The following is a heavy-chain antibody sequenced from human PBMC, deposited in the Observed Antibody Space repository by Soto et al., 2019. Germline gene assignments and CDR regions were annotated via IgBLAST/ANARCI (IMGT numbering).Heavy chain of an antibody. D-gene: IGHD3-3*01. CDR2: INPSGGST. CDR1: GYTFTSYY. J-gene: IGHJ6*02. CDR3: ARANSSSYYDFWSGYSLFGCYYYGMDG. Sequence: ASVKVSCKASGYTFTSYYMHWVRQAPGQGLEWMGIINPSGGSTSYAQKFQGRVTMTRDTSTSTVYMELSSLRSEDTAVYYCARANSSSYYDFWSGYSLFGCYYYGMDGWGRGTTVTV. V-gene: IGHV1-46*01.